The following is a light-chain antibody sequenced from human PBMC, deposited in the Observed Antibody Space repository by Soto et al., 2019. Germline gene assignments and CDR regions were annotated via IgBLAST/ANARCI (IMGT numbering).Light chain of an antibody. V-gene: IGLV2-14*01. Sequence: SALTQPASVSGSPGQAIAISCTGTSSDFGAYDYVSWYQQQPDKAPKLIIYEVTKRPSGVSNRFSGSKSGNTASLTISGLQPEDEADYYCSSHTGGNPRVFGTGTKVTVL. CDR2: EVT. J-gene: IGLJ1*01. CDR1: SSDFGAYDY. CDR3: SSHTGGNPRV.